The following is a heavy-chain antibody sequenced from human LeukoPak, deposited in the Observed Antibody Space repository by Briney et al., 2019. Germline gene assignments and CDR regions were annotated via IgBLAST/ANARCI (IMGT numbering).Heavy chain of an antibody. CDR2: IYHSGAT. Sequence: SETLSLTCTVSGGSISNYYWSWIRQPPGKGLEWIGYIYHSGATNYNPSLRSRVTISVDTSNNQFSLNLRSVTAADTAIYYCARKSPTSGSYGWYFDYWGQGALVTISS. CDR1: GGSISNYY. J-gene: IGHJ4*02. V-gene: IGHV4-59*01. CDR3: ARKSPTSGSYGWYFDY. D-gene: IGHD1-26*01.